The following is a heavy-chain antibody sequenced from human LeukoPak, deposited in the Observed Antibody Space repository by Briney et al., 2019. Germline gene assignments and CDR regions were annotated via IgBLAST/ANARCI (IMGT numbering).Heavy chain of an antibody. V-gene: IGHV1-2*06. CDR1: GYTFTGYY. CDR3: ARDGSITMIPFDI. J-gene: IGHJ3*02. D-gene: IGHD3-22*01. Sequence: ASVKVSCKASGYTFTGYYMHWVRQAPGQGLEWMGRINPNSGGTNYAQKFQGRVTMNRDTSISTAYMELSRLRSDDTAGYYCARDGSITMIPFDIWGQGTMVTVSS. CDR2: INPNSGGT.